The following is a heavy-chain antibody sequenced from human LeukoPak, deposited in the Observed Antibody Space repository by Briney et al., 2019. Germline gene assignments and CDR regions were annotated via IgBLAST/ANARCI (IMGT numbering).Heavy chain of an antibody. J-gene: IGHJ4*02. V-gene: IGHV4-34*01. CDR1: GESFSGYY. Sequence: SETLSLTCAVYGESFSGYYWSWIRQPPGKGLEWIGEINHSGGTNYKPSLKSRITISVDTSKNQFSLKLNSVTAADTAVYYCARVNYGDYSKDFDYWGQGTLVTVSS. CDR3: ARVNYGDYSKDFDY. CDR2: INHSGGT. D-gene: IGHD4-17*01.